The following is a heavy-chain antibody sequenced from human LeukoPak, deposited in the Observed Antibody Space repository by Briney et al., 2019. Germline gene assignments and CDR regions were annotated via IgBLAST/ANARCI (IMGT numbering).Heavy chain of an antibody. CDR2: ISAYNGNT. V-gene: IGHV1-18*01. CDR3: ARDITMVRGGDEYNWFDP. J-gene: IGHJ5*02. Sequence: ASVNVSCTASGYTFTSYGISWVRQAPAQGLEGMGEISAYNGNTNYAEKLQGRVTINTDTSTNTAYIQLRSRRAHNTAVYYCARDITMVRGGDEYNWFDPWGQGTLVTVSS. D-gene: IGHD3-10*01. CDR1: GYTFTSYG.